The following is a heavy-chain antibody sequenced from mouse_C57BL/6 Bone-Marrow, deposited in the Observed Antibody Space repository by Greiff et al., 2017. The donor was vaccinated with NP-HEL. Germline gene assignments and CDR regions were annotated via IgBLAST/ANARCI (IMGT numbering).Heavy chain of an antibody. Sequence: EVKLMESGPGLVKPSQSLSLTCSVTGYSITSGYYWNWIRQFPGNKLEWMGYISYDGSNNYNPSLKNRISITRDTSKNQFFLKLNSVTTEDTATYYCARLTTVTYWGQGTLVTVSA. CDR1: GYSITSGYY. V-gene: IGHV3-6*01. CDR3: ARLTTVTY. D-gene: IGHD1-1*01. J-gene: IGHJ3*01. CDR2: ISYDGSN.